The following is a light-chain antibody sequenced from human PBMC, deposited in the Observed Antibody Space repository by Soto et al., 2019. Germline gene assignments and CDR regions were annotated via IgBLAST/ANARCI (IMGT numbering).Light chain of an antibody. CDR2: DNN. Sequence: QSVLTQPTLVSAAPGQKVTISCSGSSSNIGNNYVSWYQQLPGTAPKLLIYDNNKRPSGIPDRFSGSKSGTSATLGITGLQTGDEADYYCGTWDSSLSAVVFGGGTKVTVL. CDR1: SSNIGNNY. V-gene: IGLV1-51*01. CDR3: GTWDSSLSAVV. J-gene: IGLJ2*01.